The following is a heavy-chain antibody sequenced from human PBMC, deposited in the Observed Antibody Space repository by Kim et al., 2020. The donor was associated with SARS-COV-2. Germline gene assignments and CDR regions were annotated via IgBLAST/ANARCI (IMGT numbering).Heavy chain of an antibody. CDR3: PNVAKGGFTLRPEP. CDR2: ISGSGGSI. J-gene: IGHJ5*02. CDR1: GITFSSYA. Sequence: GGSLRLSFAASGITFSSYAMSWVRQAPGKGLEWVLAISGSGGSIYYADSVNGRFTISSDIFKLTLYLQMNVLRDVGTTRFYCPNVAKGGFTLRPEPWVQ. V-gene: IGHV3-23*01. D-gene: IGHD2-15*01.